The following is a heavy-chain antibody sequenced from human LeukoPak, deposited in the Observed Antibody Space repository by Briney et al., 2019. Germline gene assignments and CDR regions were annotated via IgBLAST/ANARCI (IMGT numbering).Heavy chain of an antibody. CDR2: ISGSGGST. CDR1: GFTFSSHA. J-gene: IGHJ6*02. CDR3: ANYRDYYYYYGMDV. D-gene: IGHD3-16*02. Sequence: GGSLRLSCAASGFTFSSHAMSWVRQAPGKGLEWVSAISGSGGSTYYADSVKGRFTISRDNSKNTLYLQMNSLRAEDTAVYYCANYRDYYYYYGMDVWGQGTTVTVSS. V-gene: IGHV3-23*01.